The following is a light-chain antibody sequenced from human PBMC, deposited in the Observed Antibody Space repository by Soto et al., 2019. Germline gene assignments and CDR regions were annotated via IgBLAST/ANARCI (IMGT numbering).Light chain of an antibody. Sequence: QSALTQPPSVSGAPGQRVTISCTGSSSNIGAGYDVHWYQQLPGTAPKLLIYGNSNRPSGVPDRFSGSKSGTSASLAITGLQAEDEADYYCQSDDSSLSALFGGGTQLTVL. J-gene: IGLJ2*01. CDR1: SSNIGAGYD. CDR2: GNS. V-gene: IGLV1-40*01. CDR3: QSDDSSLSAL.